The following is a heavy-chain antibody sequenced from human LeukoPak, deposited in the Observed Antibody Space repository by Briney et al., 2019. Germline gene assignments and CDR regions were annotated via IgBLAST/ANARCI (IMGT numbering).Heavy chain of an antibody. CDR2: ISTSSGDTL. CDR3: AREAGGANAFDI. J-gene: IGHJ3*02. D-gene: IGHD2-21*01. CDR1: GFTFSSYG. V-gene: IGHV3-48*04. Sequence: PGRSLRLSCAASGFTFSSYGMHWVRQAPGKGLEWVSYISTSSGDTLYYADSVKGRFTISRDNAKNSLYLQMNSLRAEDTAVYYCAREAGGANAFDIWGQGTMVTVSS.